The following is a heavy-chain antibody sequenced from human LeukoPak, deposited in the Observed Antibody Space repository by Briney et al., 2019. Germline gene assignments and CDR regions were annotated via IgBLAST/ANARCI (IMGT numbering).Heavy chain of an antibody. CDR3: VRRGDGYNSAIDY. CDR1: GFTFSRYS. CDR2: ISSSSSYI. J-gene: IGHJ4*02. V-gene: IGHV3-21*01. D-gene: IGHD5-24*01. Sequence: GGSLRLSCAASGFTFSRYSMNWVRQAPGKGQEWVSCISSSSSYIYYADSVKGRFTISRDNARKSLFLEMNSLRAEDTAVYYCVRRGDGYNSAIDYWGQGTLVTVSS.